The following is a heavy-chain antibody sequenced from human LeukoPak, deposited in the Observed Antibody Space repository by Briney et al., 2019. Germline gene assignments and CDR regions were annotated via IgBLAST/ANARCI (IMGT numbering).Heavy chain of an antibody. D-gene: IGHD2-2*01. Sequence: GRSLRLSCAASGFTFSSYGMHWVRQAPGKGLEWVAVIWYDGSNKYYADSVKGRFTISRDNSKNTLYLQMNSLSAEDTAVYSCASDRCSSTSCYGYYYYMDVWGKGTTVTVSS. CDR2: IWYDGSNK. CDR1: GFTFSSYG. CDR3: ASDRCSSTSCYGYYYYMDV. V-gene: IGHV3-33*01. J-gene: IGHJ6*03.